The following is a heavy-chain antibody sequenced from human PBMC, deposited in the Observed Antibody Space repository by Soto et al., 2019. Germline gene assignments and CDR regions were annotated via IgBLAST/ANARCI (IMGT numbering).Heavy chain of an antibody. J-gene: IGHJ6*02. CDR3: ARARFDYWSHIYYGLDV. D-gene: IGHD3-3*01. CDR2: ITHGGST. V-gene: IGHV4-34*01. Sequence: SETLSLTCGVYGGSFSAYSWTWLRQSPGKGLEWIGEITHGGSTDYNPALKSRLVMSVDTSKNQFSLRVTSVTAADAAVYFCARARFDYWSHIYYGLDVWGQGTTVTVSS. CDR1: GGSFSAYS.